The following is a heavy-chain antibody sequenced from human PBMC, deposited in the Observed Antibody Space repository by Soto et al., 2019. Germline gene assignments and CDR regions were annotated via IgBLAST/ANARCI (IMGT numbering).Heavy chain of an antibody. CDR1: GFTFSSYA. V-gene: IGHV3-23*01. CDR2: ISGSGGST. CDR3: AKPRYNSGWQFDY. J-gene: IGHJ4*02. D-gene: IGHD6-19*01. Sequence: PGGSLRLSCAASGFTFSSYAMSWVRQAPGKGLEWVSAISGSGGSTYYADSVKGRFTISRDNSKNTLYLQMNSLRAEDTAVYYWAKPRYNSGWQFDYWGQGTLVTVSS.